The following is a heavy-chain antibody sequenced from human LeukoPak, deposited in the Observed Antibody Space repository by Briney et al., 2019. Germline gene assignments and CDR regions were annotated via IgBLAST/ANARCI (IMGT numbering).Heavy chain of an antibody. CDR2: IKSKTDGGTT. J-gene: IGHJ4*02. D-gene: IGHD2-2*01. Sequence: GGSLRLSCAASGITFSNAWMSWVRQAPGKGLEWVGRIKSKTDGGTTEFAAPVKGRFTISRDDSKNTLYLQMNSLETEDTAVYYCTADGNCQTTSCYWGRGALVTVSS. CDR1: GITFSNAW. V-gene: IGHV3-15*01. CDR3: TADGNCQTTSCY.